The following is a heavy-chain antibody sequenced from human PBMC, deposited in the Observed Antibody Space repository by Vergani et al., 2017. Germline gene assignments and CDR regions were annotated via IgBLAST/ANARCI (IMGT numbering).Heavy chain of an antibody. D-gene: IGHD3-10*01. Sequence: EVQLVESPGLFLQPLLSLPLSXXXXXFPLLXXXLXSLPPPPGKSLGCVSSISAVSTYYADSRKGRFTISRYNSKNTLHLQMNSLRAEDTAVYYCKKRGRLLWFGELFNGFDPWGQGTLVTVSS. CDR3: KKRGRLLWFGELFNGFDP. CDR1: XFPLLXXX. J-gene: IGHJ5*02. V-gene: IGHV3-38-3*01. CDR2: ISAVST.